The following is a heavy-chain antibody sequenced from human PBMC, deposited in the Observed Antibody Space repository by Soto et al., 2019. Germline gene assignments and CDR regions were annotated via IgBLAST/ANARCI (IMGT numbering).Heavy chain of an antibody. J-gene: IGHJ6*02. D-gene: IGHD6-13*01. Sequence: ASVKVSCKASGYTFTGYYMHWVRQAPGQGLEWMGWINPNSGGTNYAQKFQGRVTMTRDTSISPAYMELSRLRSDGTAVYYCAGEHSSSWYSHYYYGMDVWGQGTTVTVSS. V-gene: IGHV1-2*02. CDR3: AGEHSSSWYSHYYYGMDV. CDR1: GYTFTGYY. CDR2: INPNSGGT.